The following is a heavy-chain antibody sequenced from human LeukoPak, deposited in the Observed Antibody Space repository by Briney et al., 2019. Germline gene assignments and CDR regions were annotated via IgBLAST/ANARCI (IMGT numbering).Heavy chain of an antibody. J-gene: IGHJ4*02. CDR1: GYTFTSYY. CDR3: AREPSHSRIAVAGDFDY. V-gene: IGHV1-46*01. Sequence: ASVKVSCKASGYTFTSYYMHWVRQAPGQGLEWMGIINPSGGSTSYAQKFQGRVTMTRDTSTSTVYMELSSLRSEDTAVYYCAREPSHSRIAVAGDFDYWGQGTLVTVSS. D-gene: IGHD6-19*01. CDR2: INPSGGST.